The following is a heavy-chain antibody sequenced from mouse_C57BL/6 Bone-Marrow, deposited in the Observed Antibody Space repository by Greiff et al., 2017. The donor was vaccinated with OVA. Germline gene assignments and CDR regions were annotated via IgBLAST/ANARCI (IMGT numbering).Heavy chain of an antibody. CDR2: IRNKANGYTT. J-gene: IGHJ3*01. V-gene: IGHV7-3*01. D-gene: IGHD1-1*02. Sequence: EVKVVESGGGLVQPGGSLSLSCAASGFTFTDSYMSWVRQPPGKALEWLGFIRNKANGYTTEYSASVKGRFTISRDNSQSILYLQMNALRAEDSATYYCASWGSFAWFAYWGQGTLVTVSA. CDR3: ASWGSFAWFAY. CDR1: GFTFTDSY.